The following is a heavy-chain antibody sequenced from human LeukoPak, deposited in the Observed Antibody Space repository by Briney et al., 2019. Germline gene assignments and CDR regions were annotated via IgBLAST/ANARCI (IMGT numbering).Heavy chain of an antibody. Sequence: PGGSLRLSCAASGFTFDDYAMRWVRQAPGKGLEWVSVISWNSGTIGYADSAKGRFTISRDNAKNSLYLQMNSLRTEDTALYYCAKGVRWGYFDFRGQGTLVTVSS. CDR2: ISWNSGTI. D-gene: IGHD3-16*01. J-gene: IGHJ4*02. CDR1: GFTFDDYA. V-gene: IGHV3-9*01. CDR3: AKGVRWGYFDF.